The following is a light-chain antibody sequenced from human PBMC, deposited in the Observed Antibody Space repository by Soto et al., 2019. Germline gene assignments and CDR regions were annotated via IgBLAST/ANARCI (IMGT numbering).Light chain of an antibody. Sequence: QSVLTQPVSVSGSPGQSITISCPGSSSDVGAYSFVSWYQHRPGKAPKLILYEVTTRPSGISSRFSGSKSGNTASLTISGLQADDEAYYYCSSYTSTNTPDVFGTGTKLTVL. CDR3: SSYTSTNTPDV. V-gene: IGLV2-14*01. J-gene: IGLJ1*01. CDR1: SSDVGAYSF. CDR2: EVT.